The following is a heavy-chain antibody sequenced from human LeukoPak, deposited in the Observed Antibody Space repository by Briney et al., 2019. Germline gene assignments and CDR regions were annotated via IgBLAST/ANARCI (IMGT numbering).Heavy chain of an antibody. V-gene: IGHV4-39*01. Sequence: SETLSLTCTVSGGSISSSSCYWGWIRQSPGKGLEWIGSFSYSGTTYYNPSLKSRVTISVDASKNQFSLKLSSVTAADTAVYYCARGEVVVVPAAMGYYYYMDVWGKGTSVTVSS. J-gene: IGHJ6*03. D-gene: IGHD2-2*01. CDR3: ARGEVVVVPAAMGYYYYMDV. CDR1: GGSISSSSCY. CDR2: FSYSGTT.